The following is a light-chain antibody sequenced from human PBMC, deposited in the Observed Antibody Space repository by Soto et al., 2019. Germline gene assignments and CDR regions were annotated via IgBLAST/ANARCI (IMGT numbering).Light chain of an antibody. Sequence: QSALTQPPSASGTPGQRVSISCSGGSSNIGTNTVNWYQHLPGTAPKLLIFSNDERPSGVPDRFSGSKSGTSASLAISGLQSDDEADYYCATWDDSLNGVAFGGGTKVTVL. CDR1: SSNIGTNT. CDR2: SND. J-gene: IGLJ2*01. CDR3: ATWDDSLNGVA. V-gene: IGLV1-44*01.